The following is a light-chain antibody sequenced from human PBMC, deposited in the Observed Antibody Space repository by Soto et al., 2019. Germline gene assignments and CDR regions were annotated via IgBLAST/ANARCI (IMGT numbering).Light chain of an antibody. Sequence: QSALTQPASVSGSHGQSITISCTGTTSDVGGDNFVSWYQHHPGKAPRLMIYDVSYRPSGISHRFSGSKSGNTASLTIAGLLDEDEADYYCNSYTASNPLVLFGGGTKVTVL. CDR1: TSDVGGDNF. CDR2: DVS. J-gene: IGLJ2*01. CDR3: NSYTASNPLVL. V-gene: IGLV2-14*03.